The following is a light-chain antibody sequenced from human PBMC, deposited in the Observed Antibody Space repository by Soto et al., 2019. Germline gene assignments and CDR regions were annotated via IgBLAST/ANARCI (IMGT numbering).Light chain of an antibody. V-gene: IGKV3-20*01. J-gene: IGKJ4*01. CDR1: QSVSSSY. CDR2: GAS. Sequence: EIVLTQSPGTLSLSPGERATLSCRASQSVSSSYLAWYQQKPGQAPRLLIYGASSRATGMPDRFSGSGSVTDFTLTISRLEPEDFAVDYCEQYGSSPPLTFGGGTKVELK. CDR3: EQYGSSPPLT.